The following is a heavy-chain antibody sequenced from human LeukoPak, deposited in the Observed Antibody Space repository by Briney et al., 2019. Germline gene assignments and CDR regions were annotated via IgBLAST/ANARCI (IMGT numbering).Heavy chain of an antibody. Sequence: RSGGPLRLSCAASGFTLGDFGMSWVPHVPGKGLEGLSGIKWNGGSTDCADSVKGRFTISRDNAKNSLFLQMNSLRAEDTAWYYCARGGYDSSGYYRRYYFHYWGQGTLVTVSS. CDR2: IKWNGGST. CDR3: ARGGYDSSGYYRRYYFHY. J-gene: IGHJ4*02. V-gene: IGHV3-20*04. CDR1: GFTLGDFG. D-gene: IGHD3-22*01.